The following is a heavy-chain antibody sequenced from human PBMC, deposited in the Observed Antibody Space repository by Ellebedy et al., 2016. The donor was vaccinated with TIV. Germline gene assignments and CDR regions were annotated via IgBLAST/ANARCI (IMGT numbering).Heavy chain of an antibody. J-gene: IGHJ3*02. CDR2: VSSEGGST. Sequence: GESLKISCSASGFTFSRYSIHWVRQAPGKGLEYVSAVSSEGGSTYYADSVKGRFTISRDNSENTVYLQMSSLRAEDTAVYYCVKDFGGYDAFEIWGQGTMVTVSS. CDR1: GFTFSRYS. CDR3: VKDFGGYDAFEI. D-gene: IGHD3-10*01. V-gene: IGHV3-64D*06.